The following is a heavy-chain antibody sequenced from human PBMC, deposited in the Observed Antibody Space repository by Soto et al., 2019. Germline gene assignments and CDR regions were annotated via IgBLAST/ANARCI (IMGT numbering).Heavy chain of an antibody. CDR1: GVSLSTSEVG. D-gene: IGHD3-10*01. CDR2: IYWDDDK. V-gene: IGHV2-5*02. CDR3: DDYDSGRRQNYYNGMDV. Sequence: QITLKESGPTLVKPTQTLTLTCTFSGVSLSTSEVGVGWIRQPPGKALEWLALIYWDDDKPYSPSLKSRLTIAKDISKNMVGLKITTMDPVATATYYCDDYDSGRRQNYYNGMDVCVHGTTVIV. J-gene: IGHJ6*02.